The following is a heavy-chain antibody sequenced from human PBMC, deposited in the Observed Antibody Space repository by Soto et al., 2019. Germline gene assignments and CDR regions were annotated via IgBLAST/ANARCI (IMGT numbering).Heavy chain of an antibody. CDR2: IYSGGST. D-gene: IGHD5-12*01. Sequence: GGSLILSCAASGFTVSSNYMSWVRQAPGKGLEWVSVIYSGGSTYYADSVKGRFTISRHNSKNTLYLQMNSLRAEDTAVYYCARVTVVATITHYYYYMDVWGKGTTVTVSS. CDR3: ARVTVVATITHYYYYMDV. CDR1: GFTVSSNY. V-gene: IGHV3-53*04. J-gene: IGHJ6*03.